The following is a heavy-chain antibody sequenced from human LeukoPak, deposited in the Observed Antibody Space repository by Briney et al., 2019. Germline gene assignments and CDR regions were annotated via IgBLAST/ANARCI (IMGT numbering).Heavy chain of an antibody. J-gene: IGHJ4*02. D-gene: IGHD5-18*01. CDR1: GFTFSSYA. CDR3: ARDMSSMVSSYFDY. Sequence: PGGSLRLSCAASGFTFSSYAMYWVRQAPGKGLEWVAVISYDGSNKYYADSVKGRFTISRDNSKNTLYLQMNSLRAEDTAVYYCARDMSSMVSSYFDYWGQGTLVTVSS. V-gene: IGHV3-30-3*01. CDR2: ISYDGSNK.